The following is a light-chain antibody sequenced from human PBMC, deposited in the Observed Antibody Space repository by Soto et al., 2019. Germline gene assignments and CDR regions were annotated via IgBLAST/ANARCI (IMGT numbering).Light chain of an antibody. V-gene: IGKV3D-15*01. Sequence: EIVMTQSPATLSVSPGERATLSCRASQSISSNLAWYLQKPGQAPRRLIYAASTRATGIPARFSGSGSGTEFSLTISSLQSEDFAVYYCQQYNEWPPIFTFGPGTKVDIK. CDR2: AAS. CDR1: QSISSN. J-gene: IGKJ3*01. CDR3: QQYNEWPPIFT.